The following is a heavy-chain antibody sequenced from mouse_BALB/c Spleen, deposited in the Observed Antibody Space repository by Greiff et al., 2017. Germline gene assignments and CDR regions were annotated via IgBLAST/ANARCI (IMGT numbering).Heavy chain of an antibody. V-gene: IGHV1-87*01. CDR2: IYPGDGDT. CDR1: GYTFTSYW. J-gene: IGHJ4*01. Sequence: QVQLQQSGAELARPGASVKLSCKASGYTFTSYWMQWVKQRPGQGLEWIGAIYPGDGDTRYTQKFKGKATLTADKSSSTAYMQLSSLASEDSAVYYCARGNRYDAMDYWGQGTSVTVSS. CDR3: ARGNRYDAMDY. D-gene: IGHD2-14*01.